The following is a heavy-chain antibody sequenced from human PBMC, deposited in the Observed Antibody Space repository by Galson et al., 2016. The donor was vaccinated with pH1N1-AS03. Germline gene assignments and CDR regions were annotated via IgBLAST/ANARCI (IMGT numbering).Heavy chain of an antibody. Sequence: ETLSFTCTVSGGSITSYYWTWIRQPPGKGLEWIGYISDAGSTKYNPSLKSRVTISIDMSKKQFSLKLSSVTAADTAVYYCARATLEQLGADDYYYYGMDVWGQGTTVTVSS. CDR1: GGSITSYY. D-gene: IGHD6-6*01. J-gene: IGHJ6*02. V-gene: IGHV4-59*08. CDR2: ISDAGST. CDR3: ARATLEQLGADDYYYYGMDV.